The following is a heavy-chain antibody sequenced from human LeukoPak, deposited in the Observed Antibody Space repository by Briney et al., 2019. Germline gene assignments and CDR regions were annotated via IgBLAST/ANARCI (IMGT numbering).Heavy chain of an antibody. V-gene: IGHV3-7*04. CDR1: GFSFSDSY. CDR2: IKQDGSKK. CDR3: TRVGYIDEGIDY. J-gene: IGHJ4*02. D-gene: IGHD5-24*01. Sequence: GGSLRLSCAVSGFSFSDSYMTWVRQAPGKGLEWVANIKQDGSKKSYVDSVKGRFTISRDNAKNSLYLQMNSLRAEDTAIYYCTRVGYIDEGIDYWGQGTLVTVSS.